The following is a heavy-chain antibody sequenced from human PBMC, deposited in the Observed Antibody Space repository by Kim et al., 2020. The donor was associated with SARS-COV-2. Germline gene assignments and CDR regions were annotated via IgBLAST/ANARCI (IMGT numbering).Heavy chain of an antibody. J-gene: IGHJ4*02. CDR1: GFTFSSYA. D-gene: IGHD3-10*01. Sequence: GGSLRLSCAASGFTFSSYAMSWVRQAPGKGLEWVSAISGSGGSTYYADSVKGRFTISRDNSKNTLYLQMNSLRAEDTAVYYCAKDPDVLLWFGELHPTLWGPGTLVTVSS. V-gene: IGHV3-23*01. CDR3: AKDPDVLLWFGELHPTL. CDR2: ISGSGGST.